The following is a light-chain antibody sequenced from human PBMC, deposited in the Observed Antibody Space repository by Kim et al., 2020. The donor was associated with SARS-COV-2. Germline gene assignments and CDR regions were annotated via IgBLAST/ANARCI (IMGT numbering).Light chain of an antibody. Sequence: GATRNPSYRASQSVTSRYFVWSQHKPGQDPRLLICGASIRATGIPDCFSGSGAGTDFALTISRLEPEDFAMYYCQKYASSLWTFGQGTKVDIK. J-gene: IGKJ1*01. CDR2: GAS. CDR3: QKYASSLWT. CDR1: QSVTSRY. V-gene: IGKV3-20*01.